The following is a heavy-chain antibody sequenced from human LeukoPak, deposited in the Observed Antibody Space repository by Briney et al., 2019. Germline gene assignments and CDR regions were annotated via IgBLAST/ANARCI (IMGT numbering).Heavy chain of an antibody. Sequence: GASVKVSCKASGYTFTSYAMHWVRQAPGQRLEWMGWINAGNGNTKYSQEFQGRVTITRDTSASTAYMELSSLRSEDMAVYYCARGGYCTNGVCYTHWFDPWGQGTLVTVSS. V-gene: IGHV1-3*03. CDR1: GYTFTSYA. J-gene: IGHJ5*02. CDR2: INAGNGNT. D-gene: IGHD2-8*01. CDR3: ARGGYCTNGVCYTHWFDP.